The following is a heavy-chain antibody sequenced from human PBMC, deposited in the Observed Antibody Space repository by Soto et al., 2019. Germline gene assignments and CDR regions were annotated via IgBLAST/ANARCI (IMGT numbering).Heavy chain of an antibody. J-gene: IGHJ3*02. V-gene: IGHV1-58*01. CDR2: IVVGSGST. Sequence: GASVKVSCKASGFTFTSSAVQWVRQARGQRLEWIGWIVVGSGSTSYAQKFQGRVTMTRDTSTSTVYMELSSLRSEDTAVYYCASMDYGGNPDAFDIWGQGTMVTVSS. CDR3: ASMDYGGNPDAFDI. D-gene: IGHD4-17*01. CDR1: GFTFTSSA.